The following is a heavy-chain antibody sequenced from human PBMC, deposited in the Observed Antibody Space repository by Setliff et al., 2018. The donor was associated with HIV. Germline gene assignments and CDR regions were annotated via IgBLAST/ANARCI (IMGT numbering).Heavy chain of an antibody. V-gene: IGHV4-31*03. J-gene: IGHJ4*02. CDR2: IYYSGIT. D-gene: IGHD1-1*01. CDR3: ARQLPNSLDF. CDR1: GGSISSGGYF. Sequence: PSETLSLTCTVSGGSISSGGYFWSWIRQHPGKGLEWIGYIYYSGITYYNPSLKSRVSISVDTSKNQFSLNLSSVAAADTAVYYCARQLPNSLDFWGQGALVTVS.